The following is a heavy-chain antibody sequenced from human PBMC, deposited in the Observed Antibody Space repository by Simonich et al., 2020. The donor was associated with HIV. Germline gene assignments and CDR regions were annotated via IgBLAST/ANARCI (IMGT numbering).Heavy chain of an antibody. CDR3: ARKGGGRGVYYFDY. D-gene: IGHD3-10*01. CDR1: GGTFSSFA. V-gene: IGHV1-69*13. CDR2: KNPSLGTA. J-gene: IGHJ4*02. Sequence: QVQLVQSGAEVKKPGSSVKVSCKASGGTFSSFAISWVRQAPGIGLEWGGGKNPSLGTANDAKMFQGRVTITADESTSKAYMELSSLRSEDTGIYYCARKGGGRGVYYFDYWGQGTLVTVSS.